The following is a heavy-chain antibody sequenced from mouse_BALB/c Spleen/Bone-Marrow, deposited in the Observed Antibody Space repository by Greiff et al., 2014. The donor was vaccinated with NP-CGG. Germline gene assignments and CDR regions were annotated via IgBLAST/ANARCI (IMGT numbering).Heavy chain of an antibody. CDR1: GFSFNSYG. Sequence: VQLKESGGGLVKSGGSLKLSCAASGFSFNSYGMSWVRQTPEKRLEWVATISGGGSYTFYPGSVKGRFTISRDNAKNNLYLQLSSLRSEDTALYYCARHAYYDQTEVSFVYWGQGTLVTVSA. CDR3: ARHAYYDQTEVSFVY. V-gene: IGHV5-9-2*01. D-gene: IGHD2-4*01. CDR2: ISGGGSYT. J-gene: IGHJ3*01.